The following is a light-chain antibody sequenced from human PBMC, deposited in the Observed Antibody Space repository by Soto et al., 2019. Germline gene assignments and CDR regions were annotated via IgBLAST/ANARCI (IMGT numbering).Light chain of an antibody. CDR3: QQYYSYPPT. CDR1: QGISSY. V-gene: IGKV1-8*01. J-gene: IGKJ2*01. CDR2: AAS. Sequence: IRMTQSPSSLSESTGDRVTITCRASQGISSYLAWYQQKPGKAPKLLIYAASTLQSGVPSRFSGSGSGTDFTLTISCLQSEDFATYYCQQYYSYPPTFGQGTKVDIK.